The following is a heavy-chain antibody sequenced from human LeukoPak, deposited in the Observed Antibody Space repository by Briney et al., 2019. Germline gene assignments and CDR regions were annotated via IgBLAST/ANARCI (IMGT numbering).Heavy chain of an antibody. Sequence: GRSLRLSCAASGFTFSSYGMHWVRQAPGKGLEWVAVISYDGSNKYYADSVKGRFTISRDNSKNTLYLQMNSLRAEDTAVYYCASPYSYGYDWGQGTLVTVSS. CDR3: ASPYSYGYD. D-gene: IGHD5-18*01. CDR1: GFTFSSYG. V-gene: IGHV3-30*03. J-gene: IGHJ4*02. CDR2: ISYDGSNK.